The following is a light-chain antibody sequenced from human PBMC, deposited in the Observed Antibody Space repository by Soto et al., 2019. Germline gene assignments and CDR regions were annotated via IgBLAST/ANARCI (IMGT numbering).Light chain of an antibody. CDR1: QRIGSN. CDR3: QQYNDWPQT. CDR2: GAS. Sequence: EIVLTQSPVTLSVSPGERATLSCTASQRIGSNLAWYQQKPGQAPRLLICGASTRATGIPDTFRGTGSATAFTLTISSLQSDDVAVYYCQQYNDWPQTFGQGTKVDIK. V-gene: IGKV3-15*01. J-gene: IGKJ1*01.